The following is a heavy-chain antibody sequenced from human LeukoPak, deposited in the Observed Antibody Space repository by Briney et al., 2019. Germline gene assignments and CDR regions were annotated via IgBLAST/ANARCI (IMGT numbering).Heavy chain of an antibody. CDR3: AGEGHLAGSGSYQGAFDI. CDR1: GYTLTELS. J-gene: IGHJ3*02. V-gene: IGHV1-18*01. D-gene: IGHD3-10*01. Sequence: ASVKVSCKVSGYTLTELSMHWVRQAPGKGLEWMGWISAYNGNTNYAQKLQGRVTMTTDTSTSTAYMELRSLRSDDTAVYYCAGEGHLAGSGSYQGAFDIWGQGTMVTVSS. CDR2: ISAYNGNT.